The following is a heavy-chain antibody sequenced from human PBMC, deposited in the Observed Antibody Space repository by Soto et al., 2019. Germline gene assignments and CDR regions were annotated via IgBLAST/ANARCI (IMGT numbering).Heavy chain of an antibody. J-gene: IGHJ4*02. V-gene: IGHV4-34*01. CDR3: ARGVQRRGAGY. CDR1: GGSFSGYY. D-gene: IGHD1-1*01. CDR2: INHSGST. Sequence: SDTLSLTCAVYGGSFSGYYWSWIRQPPGKGLEWIGEINHSGSTNYNPSLKSRLTISVDTSKNQFSLKLSSVTAADTAVYYCARGVQRRGAGYWGQGTLVTVSS.